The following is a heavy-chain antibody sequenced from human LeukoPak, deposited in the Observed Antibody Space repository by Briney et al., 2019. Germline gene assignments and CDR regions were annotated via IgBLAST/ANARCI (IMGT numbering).Heavy chain of an antibody. J-gene: IGHJ5*02. CDR3: AKGPRGYSYGYMWFDP. Sequence: PGGSLRLSCAASGFTFSSYGMHWVRQAPGKGLEWVAVISYDGSNKYYADSVKGRFTISRDNSKNTLYLQMSSLRAEDTAVYYCAKGPRGYSYGYMWFDPWGQGTLVTVSS. V-gene: IGHV3-30*18. CDR1: GFTFSSYG. CDR2: ISYDGSNK. D-gene: IGHD5-18*01.